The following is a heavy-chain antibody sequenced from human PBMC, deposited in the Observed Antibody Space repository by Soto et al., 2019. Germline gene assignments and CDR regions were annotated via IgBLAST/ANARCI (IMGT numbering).Heavy chain of an antibody. D-gene: IGHD3-3*01. CDR2: ISAYNGNT. J-gene: IGHJ3*02. CDR3: ARDLRFLEWPNDAFDI. CDR1: GCTFTSYG. V-gene: IGHV1-18*01. Sequence: QVQLVQSGAEVKKPGASVKVSCKASGCTFTSYGISWVRQAPGQGLEWMGWISAYNGNTNYAQKLQGRVTMTTDTSTSTAYMELRSLRSDDTAVYYCARDLRFLEWPNDAFDIWGQGTMVTVSS.